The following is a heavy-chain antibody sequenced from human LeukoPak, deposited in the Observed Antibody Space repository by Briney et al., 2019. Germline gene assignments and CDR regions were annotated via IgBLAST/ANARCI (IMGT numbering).Heavy chain of an antibody. J-gene: IGHJ6*03. Sequence: SETLSLTCTVSGGSISSGDYYWSWIRQPPGKGLEWIGYIYYSGSTNYNPSLKSRVTISVDTSKNQFSLKLSSVTAADTAVYYCARGGGVPAATGDYYYYYYMDVWGKGTTVTVSS. V-gene: IGHV4-61*08. CDR1: GGSISSGDYY. CDR3: ARGGGVPAATGDYYYYYYMDV. CDR2: IYYSGST. D-gene: IGHD2-2*01.